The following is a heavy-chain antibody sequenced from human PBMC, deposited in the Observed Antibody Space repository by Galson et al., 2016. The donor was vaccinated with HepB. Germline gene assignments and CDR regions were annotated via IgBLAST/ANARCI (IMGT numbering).Heavy chain of an antibody. CDR1: EFTFSSYA. V-gene: IGHV3-23*01. Sequence: SLRLSCAGSEFTFSSYAVSLVRQAPGEGLEWVSVITSSGADTYYADSVKGRFTISRDNSKDRLYLQMNSLRAEDTAVYYCAKGGAVIMDAFDIWGQGTMVTVS. CDR3: AKGGAVIMDAFDI. D-gene: IGHD3-3*01. CDR2: ITSSGADT. J-gene: IGHJ3*02.